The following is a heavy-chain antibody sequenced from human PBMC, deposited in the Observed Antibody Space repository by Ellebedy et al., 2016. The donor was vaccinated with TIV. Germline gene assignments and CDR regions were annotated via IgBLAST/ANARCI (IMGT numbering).Heavy chain of an antibody. V-gene: IGHV1-18*01. CDR2: ISAYNGNT. D-gene: IGHD4-17*01. CDR3: AREALTVTTSTYYYGMDV. J-gene: IGHJ6*02. Sequence: ASVKVSCXASGYTFTSYGISWVRQAPGQGLEWMGWISAYNGNTNYAQKLQGRVTMTTDTSTSTAYMELRSLRSDDTAVYYCAREALTVTTSTYYYGMDVWGQGTTVTVSS. CDR1: GYTFTSYG.